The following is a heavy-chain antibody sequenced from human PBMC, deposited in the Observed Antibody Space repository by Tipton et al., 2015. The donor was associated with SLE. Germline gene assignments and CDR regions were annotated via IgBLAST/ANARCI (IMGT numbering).Heavy chain of an antibody. D-gene: IGHD6-13*01. CDR2: ISSSSSTI. CDR1: GFTFSTYS. J-gene: IGHJ4*02. CDR3: ARDGIAAAGTFDY. Sequence: SLRLSCAASGFTFSTYSMNWVRQAPGTGLEWVSYISSSSSTIYYADSVRGRFTISRDNAKNSLYLQMNSLRAEDTAVYYCARDGIAAAGTFDYWGQGTLVTVSS. V-gene: IGHV3-48*01.